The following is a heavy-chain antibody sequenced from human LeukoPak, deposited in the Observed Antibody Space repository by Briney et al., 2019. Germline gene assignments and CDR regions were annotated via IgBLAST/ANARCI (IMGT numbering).Heavy chain of an antibody. D-gene: IGHD6-19*01. Sequence: GASVKVSCKASGYTFTSYGISWVRQAPGQGLEWMGWISAYNGNTNYAQKLQGRVTMTTDTSTSTAYMELRSLRSDDTAVYYCARDFLPPGIAVAGTSLSWFDPWGQGTLVTVSS. J-gene: IGHJ5*02. CDR1: GYTFTSYG. CDR3: ARDFLPPGIAVAGTSLSWFDP. CDR2: ISAYNGNT. V-gene: IGHV1-18*01.